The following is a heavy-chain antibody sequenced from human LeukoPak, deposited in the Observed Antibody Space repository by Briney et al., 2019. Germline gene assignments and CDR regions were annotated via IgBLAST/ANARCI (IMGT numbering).Heavy chain of an antibody. V-gene: IGHV1-69*13. CDR2: IIPIFGIA. CDR3: ATDGEP. J-gene: IGHJ5*02. CDR1: GGSFNNDA. Sequence: SVNVSCKASGGSFNNDAISWVRQATGQGLEWMGRIIPIFGIANSAQKFQGRVTITADESTSTAYMELSSLRSEDTAVYYCATDGEPWGQGTLVTVSS. D-gene: IGHD3-10*01.